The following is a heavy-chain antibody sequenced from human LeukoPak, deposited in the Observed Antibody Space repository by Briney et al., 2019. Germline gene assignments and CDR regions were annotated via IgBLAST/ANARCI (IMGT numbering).Heavy chain of an antibody. V-gene: IGHV3-64D*06. CDR2: ISSSGGTT. CDR3: VKTPSGWHLVDY. Sequence: GGSLRLSCSASGFTFSRHAMHWVRQAPGKGLEYVSAISSSGGTTYYADSVKGRFTISRDNSKDTLYLQMSSLRTEDTAVYYCVKTPSGWHLVDYWGQGTLVTVSS. D-gene: IGHD6-19*01. J-gene: IGHJ4*02. CDR1: GFTFSRHA.